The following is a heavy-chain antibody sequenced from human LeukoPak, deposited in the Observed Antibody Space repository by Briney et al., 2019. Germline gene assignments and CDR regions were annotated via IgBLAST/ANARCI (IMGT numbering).Heavy chain of an antibody. CDR3: ASGSSTWSTMGLYFDH. V-gene: IGHV3-7*01. J-gene: IGHJ4*02. Sequence: GGSLRLSCEGSGFTFSTYYMIWVRHAPGKGLEGVANIKHDGSEKFYVDSVKGRFTVSRDNAKNSVFLQMNSLRADESAVYYCASGSSTWSTMGLYFDHWGQGALVTVSS. CDR1: GFTFSTYY. D-gene: IGHD6-13*01. CDR2: IKHDGSEK.